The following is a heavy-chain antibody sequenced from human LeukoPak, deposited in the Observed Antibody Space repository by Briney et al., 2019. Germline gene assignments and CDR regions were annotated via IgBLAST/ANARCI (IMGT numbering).Heavy chain of an antibody. D-gene: IGHD1-26*01. Sequence: SETLSLSCTVSGGSISSGGYYWSWLRPHPGMGLEWIGYIYYSGSTYSNPSLKSRLTIPEHTSNNQSSLKLRSVTAADTAGYYWARAEPGGYCDYGGQGTRVSVSS. CDR3: ARAEPGGYCDY. CDR1: GGSISSGGYY. J-gene: IGHJ4*02. CDR2: IYYSGST. V-gene: IGHV4-31*02.